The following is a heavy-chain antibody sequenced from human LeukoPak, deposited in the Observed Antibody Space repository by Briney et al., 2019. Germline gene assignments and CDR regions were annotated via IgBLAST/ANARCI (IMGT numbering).Heavy chain of an antibody. CDR3: ARESGYDRDFDY. V-gene: IGHV4-59*01. CDR2: IYYSGST. D-gene: IGHD5-12*01. CDR1: GGSISSYY. J-gene: IGHJ4*02. Sequence: SETLSLTCTVSGGSISSYYWSWIRQPPGKGLEWIGYIYYSGSTNYNPSLKSRVTISVDTSKNQFSLKLSSVTAADTAVYYCARESGYDRDFDYWGQGTLVTVST.